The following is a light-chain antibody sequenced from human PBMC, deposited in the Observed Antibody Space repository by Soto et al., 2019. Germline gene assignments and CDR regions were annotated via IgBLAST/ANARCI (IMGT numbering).Light chain of an antibody. V-gene: IGKV1-5*01. CDR1: QNIRGW. CDR3: QQYNSYSWT. J-gene: IGKJ1*01. Sequence: DIRMTQSPSTLSTSVGDRVTLTCRASQNIRGWLAWYQQKPGKAPKFLIYDASTLESGVPSRFSGSGSGTEFTLTISSLQPDDFATYYCQQYNSYSWTFGQGTKVDIK. CDR2: DAS.